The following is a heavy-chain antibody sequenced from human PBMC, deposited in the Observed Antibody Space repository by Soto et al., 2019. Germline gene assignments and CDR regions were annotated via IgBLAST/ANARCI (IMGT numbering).Heavy chain of an antibody. Sequence: GGSLRLSCAASGFTFSSYAMSWVRQAPGKGLEWVSAISGSGGSTYYADSVKGRFTISRDNSKNTLYLQMNSLRAEDTAVYYCAKSLFYFWRGYSAFDIWGQGTMVTVSS. V-gene: IGHV3-23*01. CDR2: ISGSGGST. D-gene: IGHD3-3*01. CDR1: GFTFSSYA. CDR3: AKSLFYFWRGYSAFDI. J-gene: IGHJ3*02.